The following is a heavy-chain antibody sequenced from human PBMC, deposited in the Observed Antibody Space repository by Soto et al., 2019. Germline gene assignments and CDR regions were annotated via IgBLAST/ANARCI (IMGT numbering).Heavy chain of an antibody. Sequence: ASVKVSCKASGYTFTSYARHLVRQDPGQRLGWMGWINAGNGNTKYSQKFQGRVTITRDTSASTAYMELSSLRSEDTAVYYCARGSRSSGWTPYYYYYMDVWGKGTTVTVSS. D-gene: IGHD6-19*01. CDR3: ARGSRSSGWTPYYYYYMDV. CDR1: GYTFTSYA. V-gene: IGHV1-3*01. J-gene: IGHJ6*03. CDR2: INAGNGNT.